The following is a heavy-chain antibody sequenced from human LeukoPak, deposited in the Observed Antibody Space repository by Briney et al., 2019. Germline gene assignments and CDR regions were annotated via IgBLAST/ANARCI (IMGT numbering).Heavy chain of an antibody. J-gene: IGHJ4*02. V-gene: IGHV3-33*08. CDR2: IWYDGSSK. D-gene: IGHD6-13*01. CDR3: ARSQSSSLIDY. Sequence: GGSLRLSCAASGFTFSSYAMHWVRQAPGKGPEWVAVIWYDGSSKDYADSVKGRFTFSRDNSKNTLYLQMNSLTVEDTAVYYCARSQSSSLIDYWGQGTLVTVSS. CDR1: GFTFSSYA.